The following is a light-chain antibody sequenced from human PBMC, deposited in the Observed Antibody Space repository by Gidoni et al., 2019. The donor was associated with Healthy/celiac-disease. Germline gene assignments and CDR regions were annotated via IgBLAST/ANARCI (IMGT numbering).Light chain of an antibody. CDR2: WAS. CDR1: QRVLYSSNNKNY. CDR3: QQYYSTPPIT. Sequence: DYVMTQSPDSLAVSRGERATINCKSSQRVLYSSNNKNYLAWYQQKPGQPPKLLIYWASTRESGVPDRFSGSGSGTDFTLTISSLQAEDVAVYYCQQYYSTPPITFGQGTRLEIK. J-gene: IGKJ5*01. V-gene: IGKV4-1*01.